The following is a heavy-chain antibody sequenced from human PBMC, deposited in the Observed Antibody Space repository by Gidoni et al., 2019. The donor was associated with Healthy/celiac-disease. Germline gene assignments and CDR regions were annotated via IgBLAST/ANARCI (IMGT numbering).Heavy chain of an antibody. J-gene: IGHJ4*02. CDR1: GFTFSCYA. D-gene: IGHD2-21*01. CDR2: ISYDGSNK. Sequence: QVQLVESGGGVVQPGRSLRLSCAAQGFTFSCYAMHWVRQAPGKGLEWVAVISYDGSNKYYADSVKGRFTISRDNSKNTLYLQMNSLRAEDTAVYYCARAQGGDYYFDYWGQGTLVTVSS. V-gene: IGHV3-30-3*01. CDR3: ARAQGGDYYFDY.